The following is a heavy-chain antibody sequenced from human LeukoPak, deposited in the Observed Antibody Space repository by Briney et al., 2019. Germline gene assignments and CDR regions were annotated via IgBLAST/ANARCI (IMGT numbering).Heavy chain of an antibody. CDR2: IYYSGST. J-gene: IGHJ4*02. V-gene: IGHV4-39*01. D-gene: IGHD6-25*01. CDR1: GGSISSSSYY. CDR3: ARRAGLLYYFDY. Sequence: SETLSLTCTVSGGSISSSSYYWGWIRQPPGKGLEWIGSIYYSGSTYYNPSLKSRVTISVDTSENQFSLKLSSVTAADTAVYYCARRAGLLYYFDYWGQGTLVTVSS.